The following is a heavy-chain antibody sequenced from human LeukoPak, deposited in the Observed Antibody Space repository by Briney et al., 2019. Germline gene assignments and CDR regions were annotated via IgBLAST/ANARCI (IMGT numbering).Heavy chain of an antibody. J-gene: IGHJ3*02. D-gene: IGHD3-3*01. CDR3: ARGGLFGVVITPDAFDI. CDR1: GFTFSSYG. Sequence: GGSLRLSCAASGFTFSSYGMHWVRQAPGKGLEWVAVIWYDGSNKYYADSVKGRFTIFRDNSKNTLYLQMNSLRAEDTAVYYCARGGLFGVVITPDAFDIWGQGTMVTVSS. V-gene: IGHV3-33*01. CDR2: IWYDGSNK.